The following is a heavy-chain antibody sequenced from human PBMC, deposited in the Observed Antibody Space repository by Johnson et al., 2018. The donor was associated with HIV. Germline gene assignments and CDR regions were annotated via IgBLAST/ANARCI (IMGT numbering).Heavy chain of an antibody. D-gene: IGHD6-25*01. J-gene: IGHJ3*02. V-gene: IGHV3-30*04. CDR3: ARDFIAPELGDAFDI. Sequence: QVQLVESGGGVVQPGRSLRLSCAASGFTFSSYAMHWVRQAPGKGLAWVAVISYEGSTKYYADSVKGRFTISRDNSKNTLYLQMNSLRAEDTAVYYCARDFIAPELGDAFDIWGQGTMVTVSS. CDR1: GFTFSSYA. CDR2: ISYEGSTK.